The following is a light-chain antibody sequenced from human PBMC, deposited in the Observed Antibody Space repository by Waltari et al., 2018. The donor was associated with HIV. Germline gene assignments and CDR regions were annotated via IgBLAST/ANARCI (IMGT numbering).Light chain of an antibody. J-gene: IGLJ1*01. CDR1: SSNIGSNY. V-gene: IGLV1-47*01. CDR3: AAWDDSLSGYV. Sequence: QSVLTQPPSASGTHGQRVTISCSGGSSNIGSNYVFWYQLLPGTAPKLLVYRNDQRPSGVPDRLSGSKSGTSASLAISGLRSEDEADYYCAAWDDSLSGYVFGTGTKVTVL. CDR2: RND.